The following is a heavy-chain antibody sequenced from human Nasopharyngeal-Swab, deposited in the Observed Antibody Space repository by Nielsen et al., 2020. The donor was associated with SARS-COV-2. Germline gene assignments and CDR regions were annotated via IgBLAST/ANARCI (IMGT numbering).Heavy chain of an antibody. D-gene: IGHD6-19*01. J-gene: IGHJ6*02. CDR2: ISGSGSST. CDR3: AKVGTVAGTYIGMDV. CDR1: GFTFSSYA. V-gene: IGHV3-23*01. Sequence: GESLKISCAASGFTFSSYAMSWVRQAPGKGLEWVSAISGSGSSTYYADSVKGRFTISRDNSKNTLYLQMNSLRAEDTAVYYCAKVGTVAGTYIGMDVWGQGTTVTVSS.